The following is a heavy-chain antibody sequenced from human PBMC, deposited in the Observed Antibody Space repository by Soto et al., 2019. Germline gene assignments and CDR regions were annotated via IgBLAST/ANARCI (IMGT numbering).Heavy chain of an antibody. CDR1: GFTFSSYA. D-gene: IGHD1-26*01. Sequence: PGGSLRLSCAASGFTFSSYAMSWVRQAPGKGLEWVAVIWYDGSNKYYADSVKGRFTISRDNSKNTLYLQMNSLRAEDTAVYYCASHGGSSPEGRYYYGMDVWGQGTTVTVS. J-gene: IGHJ6*02. CDR3: ASHGGSSPEGRYYYGMDV. CDR2: IWYDGSNK. V-gene: IGHV3-33*08.